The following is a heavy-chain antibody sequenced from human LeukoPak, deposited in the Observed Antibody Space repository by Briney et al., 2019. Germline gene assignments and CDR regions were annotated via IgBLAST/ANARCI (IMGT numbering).Heavy chain of an antibody. D-gene: IGHD3-22*01. CDR3: ARDRYYDSSGSILVAFDI. CDR1: GYTFTGYY. J-gene: IGHJ3*02. CDR2: INPNSGGT. Sequence: ASVTVSCTASGYTFTGYYIHWVRQAPGQGLEWMGWINPNSGGTNYAQKFQGRVTMTRDTSISTAYMELSRLRSDDTAVYYCARDRYYDSSGSILVAFDIWGQGTMVTVSS. V-gene: IGHV1-2*02.